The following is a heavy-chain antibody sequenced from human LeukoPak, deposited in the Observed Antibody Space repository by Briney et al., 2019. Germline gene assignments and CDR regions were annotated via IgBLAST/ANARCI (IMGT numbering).Heavy chain of an antibody. D-gene: IGHD6-13*01. Sequence: GESLKISCKGSGYGSGYSFTSHWIAWVRQMPGKGLEWMGIIYPRDSNTIYSPSFQGQVTISVDTSINTAYLQWISLKASDTAMYYCARHPIAAGGAYNWFAPWGQGTLVTVSS. V-gene: IGHV5-51*01. J-gene: IGHJ5*02. CDR3: ARHPIAAGGAYNWFAP. CDR2: IYPRDSNT. CDR1: GYSFTSHW.